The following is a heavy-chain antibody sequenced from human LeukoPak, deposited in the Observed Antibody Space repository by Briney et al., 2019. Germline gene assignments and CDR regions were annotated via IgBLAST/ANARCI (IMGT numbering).Heavy chain of an antibody. CDR3: ARAVRLKQTRGAFDI. CDR1: GVTFSDYY. V-gene: IGHV3-11*01. Sequence: MPGGSLRLSCAASGVTFSDYYMSWIRQAPRKGLEGVSYISSSGSTIYYADSVKGRFTISRDNAKNSLYLQMNSLRAEDTAVYYCARAVRLKQTRGAFDIWGQGTMVTVSS. J-gene: IGHJ3*02. D-gene: IGHD3-10*01. CDR2: ISSSGSTI.